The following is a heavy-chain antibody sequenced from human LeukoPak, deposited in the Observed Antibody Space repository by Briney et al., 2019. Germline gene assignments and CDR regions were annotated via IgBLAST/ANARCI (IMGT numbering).Heavy chain of an antibody. J-gene: IGHJ4*02. CDR2: MNPNSGNI. V-gene: IGHV1-8*01. CDR1: GYTFTSYD. Sequence: ASVKVSCKASGYTFTSYDINWVRQATGQGLEWMGWMNPNSGNIGYAQKFQGRVTMTRNTSISTAYMELSSLRSEDTAVYYCARSPGGSSGYDLHYFDYWGQGTLVTVSS. CDR3: ARSPGGSSGYDLHYFDY. D-gene: IGHD5-12*01.